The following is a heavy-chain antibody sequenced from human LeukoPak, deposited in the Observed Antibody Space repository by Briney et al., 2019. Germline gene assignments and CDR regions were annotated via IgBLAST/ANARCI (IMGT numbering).Heavy chain of an antibody. Sequence: KPSETLSLTCAVYGGSFSGYYWSWIRQHPGKGLEWIGYIYYSGSTYYNPSLKSRVTISVDTSKNQFSLKLSSVTAADTAVYYCARGPEVIVVRGAEYFQHWGQGTLVTVSS. J-gene: IGHJ1*01. CDR1: GGSFSGYY. V-gene: IGHV4-31*11. D-gene: IGHD3-22*01. CDR2: IYYSGST. CDR3: ARGPEVIVVRGAEYFQH.